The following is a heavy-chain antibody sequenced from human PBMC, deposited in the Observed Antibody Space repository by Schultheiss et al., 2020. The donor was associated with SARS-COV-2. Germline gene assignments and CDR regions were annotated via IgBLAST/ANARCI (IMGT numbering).Heavy chain of an antibody. Sequence: GGSLRLSFAASGFTFSSYEMNWVRQAPGKGLEWVSYISSSGSTIYYADSVKGRFTISRDNAKNSLYLQMNSLRAEDTAVYYCARDYLGGQDGYWGQGTLVTVSS. CDR1: GFTFSSYE. D-gene: IGHD1-26*01. V-gene: IGHV3-48*03. CDR3: ARDYLGGQDGY. J-gene: IGHJ4*02. CDR2: ISSSGSTI.